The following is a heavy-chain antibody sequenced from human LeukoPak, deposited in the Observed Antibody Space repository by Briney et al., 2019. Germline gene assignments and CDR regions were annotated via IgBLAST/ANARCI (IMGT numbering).Heavy chain of an antibody. CDR3: ARDLFWNQADY. CDR1: GFTLSNYW. CDR2: INTDGSIT. D-gene: IGHD1-1*01. V-gene: IGHV3-74*01. J-gene: IGHJ4*02. Sequence: GGSLRLSCEASGFTLSNYWMHWVRQTPGKGLVWVSRINTDGSITTYADSVKGRFTISRDNAKNTLYLQMNSLRAEDTAVYYCARDLFWNQADYWGQGALVTVFS.